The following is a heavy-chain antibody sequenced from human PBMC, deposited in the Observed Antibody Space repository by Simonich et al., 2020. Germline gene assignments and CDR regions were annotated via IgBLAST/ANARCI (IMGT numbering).Heavy chain of an antibody. D-gene: IGHD3-22*01. V-gene: IGHV3-23*01. Sequence: GGGLVQPGGSLRLSCAASGFTFSSYAMSWVRQAPGKGLEWVSAISGRGGSTYYADSVKGRFTISRDNSKNTLYLQMNSRRAEDTAVYYCAKDLGERITMIVVVIDAFDIWGQGTMVTVSS. CDR3: AKDLGERITMIVVVIDAFDI. CDR1: GFTFSSYA. CDR2: ISGRGGST. J-gene: IGHJ3*02.